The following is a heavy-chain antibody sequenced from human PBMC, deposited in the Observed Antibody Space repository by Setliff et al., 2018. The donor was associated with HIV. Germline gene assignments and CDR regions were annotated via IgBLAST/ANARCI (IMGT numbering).Heavy chain of an antibody. J-gene: IGHJ3*02. CDR2: IYTSGTT. CDR3: ARDRLYCSGGSCYSVGPNDVFDI. Sequence: ASETLSLTCKVSGDSITGGSYYWSWIRQPAGKGLEWIGHIYTSGTTNFNPSLQSRVTISVDTSKNQFSLKLSSATAADTAVYYCARDRLYCSGGSCYSVGPNDVFDIWGQGTMVTVSS. D-gene: IGHD2-15*01. V-gene: IGHV4-61*09. CDR1: GDSITGGSYY.